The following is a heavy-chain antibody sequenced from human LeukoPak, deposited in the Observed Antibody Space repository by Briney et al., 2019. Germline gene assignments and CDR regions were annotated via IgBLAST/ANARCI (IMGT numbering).Heavy chain of an antibody. J-gene: IGHJ4*02. CDR2: INGGNDAT. V-gene: IGHV3-23*01. CDR1: GFTVFNYA. Sequence: GGSLRLSCAASGFTVFNYAMAWVRQAPGKGLEWVSAINGGNDATNYANSVKGRFTISRDNSKNTLYLQMNNLRAEDTAVYYCAKDILRWSFDYWGQGSLVTVAS. CDR3: AKDILRWSFDY. D-gene: IGHD4-23*01.